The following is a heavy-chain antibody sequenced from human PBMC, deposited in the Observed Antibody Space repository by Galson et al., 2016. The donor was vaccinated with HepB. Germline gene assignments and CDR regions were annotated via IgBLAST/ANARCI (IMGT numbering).Heavy chain of an antibody. CDR2: MNPNSGNT. Sequence: SVKVSCKASGYTFTRDEINWVRKAPGQGLEWMGWMNPNSGNTGYAQKFQGRVTMTRDTSISTAYMQLSGLTSDDTAIYYCARLIRGIYYPLDEAWGQGTLVTVSS. CDR3: ARLIRGIYYPLDEA. CDR1: GYTFTRDE. D-gene: IGHD3-10*01. V-gene: IGHV1-8*01. J-gene: IGHJ5*02.